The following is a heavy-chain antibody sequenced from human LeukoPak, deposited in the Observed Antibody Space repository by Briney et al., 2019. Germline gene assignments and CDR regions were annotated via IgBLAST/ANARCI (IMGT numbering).Heavy chain of an antibody. V-gene: IGHV4-39*01. CDR2: IYYSGST. D-gene: IGHD2-21*02. J-gene: IGHJ4*02. CDR1: GGSISSSNYY. Sequence: SETLSLTCTVSGGSISSSNYYWGWIRQPPGKGLEWIGTIYYSGSTYYNPSLESRITISVDTSKNQFSLKLSSVTAADMALYYCARHRSGVTYFDYWGQGTLVTVSS. CDR3: ARHRSGVTYFDY.